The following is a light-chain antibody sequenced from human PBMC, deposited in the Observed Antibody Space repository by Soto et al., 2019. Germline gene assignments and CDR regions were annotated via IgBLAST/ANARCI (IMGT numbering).Light chain of an antibody. Sequence: EIVMTQSPATLSVSPGERVTLSCRARESVNYNLAWYQQKRGQAPRLLIYGASTRATGTPARFSGSGSGTEFTLTISSLQSGDFAVYYCQQYNNWPPLTFGGGTKVEIK. V-gene: IGKV3-15*01. CDR2: GAS. CDR3: QQYNNWPPLT. CDR1: ESVNYN. J-gene: IGKJ4*01.